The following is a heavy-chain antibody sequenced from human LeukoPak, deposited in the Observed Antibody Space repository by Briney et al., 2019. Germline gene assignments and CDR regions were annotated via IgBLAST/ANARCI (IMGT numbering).Heavy chain of an antibody. CDR2: ISYDGSNK. CDR1: GFTFSSYW. Sequence: PGGSLRLSCAASGFTFSSYWMSRVRQAPGKGLEWVAVISYDGSNKYYADSVKGRFTISRDNSKNTPYLQMNSLRAEDTAIYYCAKINSASCYNPLGYWGQGTLVTVSS. CDR3: AKINSASCYNPLGY. J-gene: IGHJ4*02. V-gene: IGHV3-30*18. D-gene: IGHD2-2*02.